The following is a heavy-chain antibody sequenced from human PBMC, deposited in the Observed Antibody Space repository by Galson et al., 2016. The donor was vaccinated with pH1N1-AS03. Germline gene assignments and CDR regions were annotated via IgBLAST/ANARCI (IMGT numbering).Heavy chain of an antibody. J-gene: IGHJ4*02. CDR1: GYSISTGYY. CDR3: VRGGREIRSDAIFPGGADS. V-gene: IGHV4-38-2*01. Sequence: LSLTCDVSGYSISTGYYWGWIRQPPGKGLEWIGSIYHTGTSHYNPSVKSRVIISVDTSKNQFSLKLRSVSAADTAVYYCVRGGREIRSDAIFPGGADSWGRGTLVSVSS. CDR2: IYHTGTS. D-gene: IGHD2-15*01.